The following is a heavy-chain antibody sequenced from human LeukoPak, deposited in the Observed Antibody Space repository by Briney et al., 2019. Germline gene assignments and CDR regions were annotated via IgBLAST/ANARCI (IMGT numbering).Heavy chain of an antibody. D-gene: IGHD5-18*01. V-gene: IGHV3-7*03. Sequence: GGSLRLSCAASGFTFSSYWMSWVRQAPGKGLEWVANIKQDGSEKYYVDSVKGRFTISRDNAKNSLYLQMNSLRAEDTAVYYCAKDRYSYGWDYYFDYWGQGTLVTVSS. J-gene: IGHJ4*02. CDR2: IKQDGSEK. CDR3: AKDRYSYGWDYYFDY. CDR1: GFTFSSYW.